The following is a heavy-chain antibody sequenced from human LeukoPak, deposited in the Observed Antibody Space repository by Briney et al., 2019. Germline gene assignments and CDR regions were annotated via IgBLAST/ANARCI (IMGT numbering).Heavy chain of an antibody. V-gene: IGHV3-23*01. CDR2: ISGSGDST. Sequence: GGSLRLSCTASGFTFSTYAMTWVRQAPGKGLEWVSSISGSGDSTYYADSVKGRFTISRDNPKNTLYLQMSSLRADDTALYHCARDSGSYLQPTDYWGQGTLVTVSS. CDR1: GFTFSTYA. D-gene: IGHD1-26*01. CDR3: ARDSGSYLQPTDY. J-gene: IGHJ4*02.